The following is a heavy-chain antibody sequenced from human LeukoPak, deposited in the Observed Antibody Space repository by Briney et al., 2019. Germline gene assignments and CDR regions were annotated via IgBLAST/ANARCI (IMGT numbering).Heavy chain of an antibody. D-gene: IGHD6-25*01. J-gene: IGHJ4*02. Sequence: SETLSLTCTVSGGSIRSYYWNWIRQPPGKGLEWIGVINHGGSTKYNPSLTSRVTISVDTSKNQFSLKLASETAADTAVYYCARGIASPGYPPDDWGQGTLVTVSS. CDR2: INHGGST. CDR1: GGSIRSYY. V-gene: IGHV4-34*01. CDR3: ARGIASPGYPPDD.